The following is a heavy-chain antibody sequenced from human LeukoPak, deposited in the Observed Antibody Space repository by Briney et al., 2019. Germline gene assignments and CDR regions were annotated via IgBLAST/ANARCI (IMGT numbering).Heavy chain of an antibody. V-gene: IGHV4-59*12. CDR2: IYYSGST. CDR3: ARDGPRGAY. D-gene: IGHD3-10*01. J-gene: IGHJ4*02. CDR1: GGSISSYY. Sequence: PSETLSLTCTVSGGSISSYYWSWIRQPPGKGLEWIGYIYYSGSTNYNPSLKSRVTISVDTSKNQFSLKLSSVTAADTAVYYCARDGPRGAYWGQGTLVTVSS.